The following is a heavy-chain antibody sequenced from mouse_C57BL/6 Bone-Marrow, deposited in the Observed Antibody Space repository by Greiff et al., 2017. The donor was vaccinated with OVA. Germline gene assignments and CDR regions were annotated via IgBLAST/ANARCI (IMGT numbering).Heavy chain of an antibody. Sequence: EVQLQQSGAELVRPGSSVKMSCKTSGYTFTSYGINWVKQRPGQGLEWIGYIYLGNGYTEYNEKFKGKATLTSDTSSSTAYMQRSSLTSEDSAIYVCARSKRPTGYFDYWGQGTTLTVSS. D-gene: IGHD1-3*01. CDR3: ARSKRPTGYFDY. CDR2: IYLGNGYT. CDR1: GYTFTSYG. V-gene: IGHV1-58*01. J-gene: IGHJ2*01.